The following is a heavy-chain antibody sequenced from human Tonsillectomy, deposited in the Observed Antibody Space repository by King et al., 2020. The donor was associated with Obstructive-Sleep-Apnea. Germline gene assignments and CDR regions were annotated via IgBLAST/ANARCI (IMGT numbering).Heavy chain of an antibody. J-gene: IGHJ5*02. D-gene: IGHD6-13*01. CDR2: IYWDDDK. CDR3: ARGTGYSSSWYWFDP. CDR1: GFSLSTTRVG. V-gene: IGHV2-5*02. Sequence: FTLKESGPTLVKPTRTLTLTCTFSGFSLSTTRVGVGWIRQPPGKALEWLALIYWDDDKRYSPSLKSRLTITKDTSKSQVVLTMTNMDPVDTATYYCARGTGYSSSWYWFDPWGQGTLVTVSS.